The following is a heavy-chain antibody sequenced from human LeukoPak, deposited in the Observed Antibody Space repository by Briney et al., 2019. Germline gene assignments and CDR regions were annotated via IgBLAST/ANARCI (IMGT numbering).Heavy chain of an antibody. D-gene: IGHD1-26*01. CDR1: GGSISSSSYS. CDR2: FYYSGST. Sequence: PSETLSLTCTVSGGSISSSSYSWGWIRQPPGEGLEWIGSFYYSGSTNYNPSLKSRVTISVDTSKNQFSLKLSSVTAADTAVYYCARDTPGGGSYYFSNVFSPWGQGTLVTVSS. V-gene: IGHV4-39*07. J-gene: IGHJ5*02. CDR3: ARDTPGGGSYYFSNVFSP.